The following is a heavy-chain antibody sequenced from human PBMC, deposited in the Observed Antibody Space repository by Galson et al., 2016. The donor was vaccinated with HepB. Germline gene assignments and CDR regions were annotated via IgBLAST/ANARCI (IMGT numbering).Heavy chain of an antibody. CDR1: GGSFTNYY. D-gene: IGHD2-2*02. CDR2: IYYSGST. V-gene: IGHV4-59*01. Sequence: SETLSLTCTVSGGSFTNYYWNWIRQPPGKGLEWIGYIYYSGSTNYNPSLKSRVTISVDTSKNQFSLNLRSVTAADTAVYYCARVGASAAISYFDYWGQGTLVTVPS. J-gene: IGHJ4*02. CDR3: ARVGASAAISYFDY.